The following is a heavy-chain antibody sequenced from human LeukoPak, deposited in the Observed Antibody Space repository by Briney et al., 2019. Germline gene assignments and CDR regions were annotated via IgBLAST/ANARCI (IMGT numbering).Heavy chain of an antibody. J-gene: IGHJ5*02. D-gene: IGHD2-2*01. CDR3: ARVVPAAIHNWFDL. Sequence: GASVKVSCKASGYTFTAYYIHWVRQAPGQGLEWMGWINPNSGGTNYAQKFQGRVTMTRDTSISTAYMELSRLRSGDTAVYYCARVVPAAIHNWFDLWGQGTLVTVSS. CDR1: GYTFTAYY. CDR2: INPNSGGT. V-gene: IGHV1-2*02.